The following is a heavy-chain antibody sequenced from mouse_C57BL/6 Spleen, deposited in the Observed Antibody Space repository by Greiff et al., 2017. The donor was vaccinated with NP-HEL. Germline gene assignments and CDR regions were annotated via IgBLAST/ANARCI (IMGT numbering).Heavy chain of an antibody. V-gene: IGHV10-1*01. CDR2: IRSKSNNYAT. J-gene: IGHJ4*01. CDR3: VRHGNYIYYAMDY. CDR1: GFSFNTYA. D-gene: IGHD2-1*01. Sequence: EVQLQQSGGGLVQPKGSLKLSCAASGFSFNTYAMNWVRQAPGKGLEWVARIRSKSNNYATYYADSVKDRFTISRDDSESMLYLQMNNLKTEDTAMYYCVRHGNYIYYAMDYWGQGTSVTVSS.